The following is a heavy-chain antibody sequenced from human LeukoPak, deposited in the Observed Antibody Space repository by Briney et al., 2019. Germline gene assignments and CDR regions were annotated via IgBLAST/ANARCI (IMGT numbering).Heavy chain of an antibody. J-gene: IGHJ4*02. CDR3: AKGSSSSRPCYFDY. CDR2: ISDNSVST. V-gene: IGHV3-23*01. Sequence: GGSLRLSCAASGFTFSSYVMSWVRQAPGKGLEWVSAISDNSVSTYYADSVKGRFTVSRDNSKNTLYPQMNSLRVEDTAVYFCAKGSSSSRPCYFDYWGQGTLVTVSS. CDR1: GFTFSSYV. D-gene: IGHD6-6*01.